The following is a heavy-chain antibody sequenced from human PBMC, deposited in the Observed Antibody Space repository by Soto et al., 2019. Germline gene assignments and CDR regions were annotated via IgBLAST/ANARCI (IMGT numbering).Heavy chain of an antibody. CDR1: GFTFNSYG. CDR3: AKDLDSLGYCSSTSCPTGYYYYGMDV. D-gene: IGHD2-2*01. Sequence: QVQLVESGGGVVQPGRSLRLACAASGFTFNSYGMHWVRQAPGKGLEWVAVISYDGSNKYYADSVKGRFTISRDNSKNTLHLQMNSLRAEDTAVYYCAKDLDSLGYCSSTSCPTGYYYYGMDVWGQGTTVTVSS. V-gene: IGHV3-30*18. J-gene: IGHJ6*02. CDR2: ISYDGSNK.